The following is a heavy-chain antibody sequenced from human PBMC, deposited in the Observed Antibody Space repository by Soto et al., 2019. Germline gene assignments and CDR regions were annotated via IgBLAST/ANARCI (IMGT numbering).Heavy chain of an antibody. V-gene: IGHV1-2*02. CDR2: INPNSGGGT. D-gene: IGHD4-17*01. J-gene: IGHJ3*02. CDR3: ARDRTTGAFDI. CDR1: GYTFTGHY. Sequence: QVQLVQSGAEVKKPGASVKVSCKASGYTFTGHYMHWVRQAPEQGLEWMGWINPNSGGGTNYAQKFQGRVTMTRDTSISTAYMELSRLTSDDTAVYYCARDRTTGAFDIWGQGTMVTVSS.